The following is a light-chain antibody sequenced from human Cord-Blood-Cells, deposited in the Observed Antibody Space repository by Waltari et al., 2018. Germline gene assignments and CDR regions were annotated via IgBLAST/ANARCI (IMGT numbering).Light chain of an antibody. CDR2: DVS. CDR3: CSYAGSYAWV. V-gene: IGLV2-11*02. CDR1: SSHVGGSNY. J-gene: IGLJ3*02. Sequence: SALTQPRPLSGSPGQSVTIPCTGTSSHVGGSNYVSWYQQHPGKATKLMLYDVSKRPSGVPDRFSGSKSGNTAALTISGLHAEDEADYNCCSYAGSYAWVFCGGTRLTVL.